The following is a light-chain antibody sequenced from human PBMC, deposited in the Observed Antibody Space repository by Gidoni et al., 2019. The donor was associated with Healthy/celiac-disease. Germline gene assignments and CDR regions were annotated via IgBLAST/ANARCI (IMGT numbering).Light chain of an antibody. V-gene: IGLV2-14*03. Sequence: SALTQPASVSGSPGQSITISCTGTISDVGGYNYVSGYQQHPGKAPKLMIYDVSNRPSGVSNRFSGSKSGNTASLTISGLQAEDEADYYCRSYTSSSTRVFGGGTKLTVL. CDR3: RSYTSSSTRV. CDR2: DVS. J-gene: IGLJ3*02. CDR1: ISDVGGYNY.